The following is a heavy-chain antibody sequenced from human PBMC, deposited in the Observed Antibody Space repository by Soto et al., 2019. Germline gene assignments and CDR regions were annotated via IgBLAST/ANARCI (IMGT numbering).Heavy chain of an antibody. Sequence: QVQLVESGGGVVQPGRSLRLSCAASGFTFSSYGMHWVRQAPGKGLEWVAVISYDGSNKYYADSVKGRFTISRDNPKNTLYLQMNSLRAEDTAVYYCAKEGIAVAGRVGWFDPWGQGTLVTVSS. CDR2: ISYDGSNK. V-gene: IGHV3-30*18. CDR3: AKEGIAVAGRVGWFDP. J-gene: IGHJ5*02. D-gene: IGHD6-19*01. CDR1: GFTFSSYG.